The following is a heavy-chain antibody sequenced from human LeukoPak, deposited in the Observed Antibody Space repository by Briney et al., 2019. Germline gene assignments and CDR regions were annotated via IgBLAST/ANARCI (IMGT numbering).Heavy chain of an antibody. D-gene: IGHD2-2*01. V-gene: IGHV3-30*18. CDR3: AKGLWKYQLRTLDY. CDR1: GFTFSIYG. Sequence: GGSLRLSCAASGFTFSIYGMHWVRQAPGKGLEWVAVISYDGSNKYYADSVKGRFTISRDHSKNTLYLQMNSLRAEDTALYYCAKGLWKYQLRTLDYWGQGTLVTVSS. J-gene: IGHJ4*02. CDR2: ISYDGSNK.